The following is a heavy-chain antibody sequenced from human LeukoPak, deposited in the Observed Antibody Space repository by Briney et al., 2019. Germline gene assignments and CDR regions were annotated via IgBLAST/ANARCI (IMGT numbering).Heavy chain of an antibody. J-gene: IGHJ4*02. CDR1: GYTFTGYY. D-gene: IGHD3-3*01. CDR3: ARDPRTTIFGVVTPFDY. CDR2: INPNSGGT. V-gene: IGHV1-2*02. Sequence: ASVTVSCKASGYTFTGYYMRWVRQAPGQGLEWMGWINPNSGGTNYAQKFQGRVTMTRDTSISTAYMELSRLRSDDTAVYYCARDPRTTIFGVVTPFDYWGQGTLVTVSS.